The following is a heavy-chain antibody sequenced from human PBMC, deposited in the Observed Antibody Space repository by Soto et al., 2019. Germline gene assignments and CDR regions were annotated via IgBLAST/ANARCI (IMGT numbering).Heavy chain of an antibody. CDR3: ARDGGYGSGSYRFDY. Sequence: SETLSLTCAVSGGSISSGGYYWSWIRQHPGKGLEWIGYIYYSGSTNYNPSLKSRVTISVDTSKNQFSLKLSSVTAADTAMYYCARDGGYGSGSYRFDYWGRGTLVTVSS. J-gene: IGHJ4*02. CDR1: GGSISSGGYY. V-gene: IGHV4-31*11. CDR2: IYYSGST. D-gene: IGHD3-10*01.